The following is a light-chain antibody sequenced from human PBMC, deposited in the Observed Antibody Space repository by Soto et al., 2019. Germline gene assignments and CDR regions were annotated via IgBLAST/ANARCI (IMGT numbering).Light chain of an antibody. CDR3: QQRGNWPPIT. J-gene: IGKJ5*01. Sequence: EIVMTQSPAALSVSPGERVTLSCRARQSVDKYLAWYQHKPGQAPRLLISDASTRATGIPARFSGSGSGTDFTLTISSLEPEDFAVYYCQQRGNWPPITFGQGTRLEIK. CDR2: DAS. V-gene: IGKV3-11*01. CDR1: QSVDKY.